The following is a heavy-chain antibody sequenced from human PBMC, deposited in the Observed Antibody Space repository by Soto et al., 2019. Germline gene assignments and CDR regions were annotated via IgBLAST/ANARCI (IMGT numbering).Heavy chain of an antibody. CDR2: ISYDGSNK. CDR3: ARDYRDGYFDY. V-gene: IGHV3-30-3*01. CDR1: GFTFSSYA. J-gene: IGHJ4*02. Sequence: GGSLRLSCAASGFTFSSYAMHWVRQAPGKGLEWVAVISYDGSNKYYADSVKGRFTISRDNSKNTLYLQMNSLRAEDTAAYYCARDYRDGYFDYWGQGTPVTVSS.